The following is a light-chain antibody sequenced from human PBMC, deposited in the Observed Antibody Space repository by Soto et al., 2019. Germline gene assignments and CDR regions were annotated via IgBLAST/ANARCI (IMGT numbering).Light chain of an antibody. J-gene: IGKJ4*02. CDR1: QHINIY. CDR2: GAS. V-gene: IGKV1-12*02. Sequence: DIQMTQSPSSVSASVGDRVTITCRASQHINIYLTWYQKRPGKAPKLLIYGASTLQPGVPSRFSGSGSGTEFTLTISSLQPEDFETYHCLQTSSFPFTFAGGTKVEIK. CDR3: LQTSSFPFT.